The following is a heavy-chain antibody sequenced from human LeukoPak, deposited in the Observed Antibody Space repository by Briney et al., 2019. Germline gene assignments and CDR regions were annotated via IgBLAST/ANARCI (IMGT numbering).Heavy chain of an antibody. Sequence: PSETLSLTCTVSGGSISSYYWSWIRQPPGKGLEWIGYIYYSGSTNYNPSLKSRVTISVDTSKNQFSLKLSSVTAADTAVYYCARSLGYDYVWGSRYYFDYWGQGTLVTVSS. CDR3: ARSLGYDYVWGSRYYFDY. J-gene: IGHJ4*02. D-gene: IGHD3-16*01. CDR2: IYYSGST. V-gene: IGHV4-59*01. CDR1: GGSISSYY.